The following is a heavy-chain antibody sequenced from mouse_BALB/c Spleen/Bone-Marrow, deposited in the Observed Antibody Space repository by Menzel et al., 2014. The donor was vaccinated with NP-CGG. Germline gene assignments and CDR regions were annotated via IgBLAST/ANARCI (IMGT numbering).Heavy chain of an antibody. Sequence: QVQLQQSGPELVKPGASVKMSCKASGYTFTSYFIHWVKQRPGQGLEWIGWIYPGDGSTKYNEKFKGKTTLTADKSSSTAYMLLSSLTSEDSAIYFCARDYDGYAMDYWGQGTSVTVSS. CDR2: IYPGDGST. CDR1: GYTFTSYF. D-gene: IGHD2-4*01. J-gene: IGHJ4*01. V-gene: IGHV1S56*01. CDR3: ARDYDGYAMDY.